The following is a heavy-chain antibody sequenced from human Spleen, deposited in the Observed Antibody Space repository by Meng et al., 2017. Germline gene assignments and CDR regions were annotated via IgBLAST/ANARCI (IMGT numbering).Heavy chain of an antibody. Sequence: QVQPVQSGPEVKKPGASVKLSCKASGYIFTDYFIHWVRQAPGQGLEWMGTINPSNGGTNYVQKFQGRLTVTRDTSTSTVYMDLSSLISEDTAVYYCAREKSPGHFDFWGQGTLVTVSS. CDR1: GYIFTDYF. CDR3: AREKSPGHFDF. V-gene: IGHV1-46*01. CDR2: INPSNGGT. J-gene: IGHJ4*02.